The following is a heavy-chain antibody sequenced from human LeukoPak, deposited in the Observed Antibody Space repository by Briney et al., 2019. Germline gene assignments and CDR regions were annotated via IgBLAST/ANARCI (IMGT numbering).Heavy chain of an antibody. CDR1: GFTFSSYW. D-gene: IGHD4-17*01. CDR2: INSDGSST. J-gene: IGHJ4*02. Sequence: GGSLRLSCAASGFTFSSYWMHWVRQAPGKGLVWVSRINSDGSSTSYADSVKGRFTISRDNAKNTLYLQMNSLGAEDTAVYYCASTRGATVTNYWGQGTLVTVSS. V-gene: IGHV3-74*01. CDR3: ASTRGATVTNY.